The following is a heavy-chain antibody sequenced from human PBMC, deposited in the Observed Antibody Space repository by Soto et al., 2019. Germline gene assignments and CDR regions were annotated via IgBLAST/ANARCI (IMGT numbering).Heavy chain of an antibody. D-gene: IGHD6-13*01. CDR3: ARGGQQQLATGYFDY. CDR1: GYTFTSYY. CDR2: INPSGGST. V-gene: IGHV1-46*01. Sequence: ASVKVSCKASGYTFTSYYMHWVRQAPGQGLEWMGIINPSGGSTSYAQQFQGRVTMTRDTSTSTVYMELSRLRSEDTAVYYCARGGQQQLATGYFDYWGQGTLVTVSS. J-gene: IGHJ4*02.